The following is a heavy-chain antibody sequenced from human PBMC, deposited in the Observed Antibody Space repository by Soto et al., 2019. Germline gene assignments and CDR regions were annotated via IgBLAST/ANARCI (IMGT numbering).Heavy chain of an antibody. CDR2: IDTAGDT. Sequence: PGGSLRLSCAASGFTFSSYDMHWVRQATGKGLEWVSGIDTAGDTYYPGSVKGRFTVSRENARNTLYLQMNRLRVEDTAVYYCVKSPAPMGYYLDYWGQGTLVTVPS. D-gene: IGHD3-22*01. CDR1: GFTFSSYD. V-gene: IGHV3-13*01. J-gene: IGHJ4*02. CDR3: VKSPAPMGYYLDY.